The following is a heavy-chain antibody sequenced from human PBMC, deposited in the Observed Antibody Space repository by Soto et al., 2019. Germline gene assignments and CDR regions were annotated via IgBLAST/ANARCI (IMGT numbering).Heavy chain of an antibody. D-gene: IGHD2-8*01. CDR2: IHYSGST. J-gene: IGHJ4*02. Sequence: KPSETLSLTCTVSGDSIGTTPSYWAWIRQSPGKGLEWFGNIHYSGSTYYMPSLRSRFTFSVDTSKNQFSLRLTSVTAEDTAVYYCARHEGNGNVWPLDYWGQGILVTVSS. V-gene: IGHV4-39*01. CDR3: ARHEGNGNVWPLDY. CDR1: GDSIGTTPSY.